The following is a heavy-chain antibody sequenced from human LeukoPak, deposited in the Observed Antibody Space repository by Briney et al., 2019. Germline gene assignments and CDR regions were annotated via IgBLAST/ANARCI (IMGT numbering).Heavy chain of an antibody. D-gene: IGHD4-17*01. J-gene: IGHJ4*02. CDR3: AKDSFYGEHPFFDY. V-gene: IGHV3-23*01. CDR2: ISGSGDRT. Sequence: GGSLRLSCTASGFTFKNYAMSWVRQAPGKGLEWVSLISGSGDRTYYADSAKGRFTISRDNSKNTLYVEMNSLRADDTAVYYCAKDSFYGEHPFFDYWGQGTLVTVSS. CDR1: GFTFKNYA.